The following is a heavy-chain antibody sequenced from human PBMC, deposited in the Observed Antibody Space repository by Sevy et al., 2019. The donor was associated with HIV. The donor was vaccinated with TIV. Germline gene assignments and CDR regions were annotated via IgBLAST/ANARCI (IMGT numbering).Heavy chain of an antibody. CDR1: GFTFSSYW. J-gene: IGHJ6*02. D-gene: IGHD2-2*01. V-gene: IGHV3-7*03. CDR3: ARDCSSASCLWGMDV. CDR2: IKRDGSEK. Sequence: GGCLRLSCAASGFTFSSYWMSWVRQAPGKGLEWVANIKRDGSEKYYVDSVKGRFTISRYNAKNSLYLQINSLRAEDTAVYYCARDCSSASCLWGMDVWGQGTTVLVSS.